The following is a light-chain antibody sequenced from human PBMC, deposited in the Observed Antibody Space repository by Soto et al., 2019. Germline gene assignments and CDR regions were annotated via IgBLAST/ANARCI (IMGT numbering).Light chain of an antibody. CDR3: QQTYSAPIT. Sequence: DIQMTQSPSTLSASVGDRVTITCRASQIISSYLNWYQQKPGKVPKLLTYASTNLQSGVPSRFSGRGAGTDFTFTISSLQPEDFATYYCQQTYSAPITFGQGTRLEIK. CDR1: QIISSY. V-gene: IGKV1-39*01. J-gene: IGKJ5*01. CDR2: AST.